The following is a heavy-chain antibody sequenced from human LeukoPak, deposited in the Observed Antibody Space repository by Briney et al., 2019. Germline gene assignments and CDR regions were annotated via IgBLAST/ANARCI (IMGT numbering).Heavy chain of an antibody. Sequence: PSETLSLTRAVSGGSISSGGYSWSWIRQPPGKGLEWIGYINHSGSTYYNPSLKSRVTISVDRSKNQFSLKLSSVTAADTAVYYCARGGGMVRGVIDYYYYYGMDVWGKGTTVTVSS. CDR2: INHSGST. CDR1: GGSISSGGYS. J-gene: IGHJ6*04. D-gene: IGHD3-10*01. CDR3: ARGGGMVRGVIDYYYYYGMDV. V-gene: IGHV4-30-2*01.